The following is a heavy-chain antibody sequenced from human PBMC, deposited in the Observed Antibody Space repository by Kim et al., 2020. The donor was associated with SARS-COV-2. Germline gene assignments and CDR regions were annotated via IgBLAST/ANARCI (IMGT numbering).Heavy chain of an antibody. V-gene: IGHV3-48*03. CDR1: GFTFSSYE. CDR2: ISSSGSTI. J-gene: IGHJ4*01. Sequence: GGSLRLSCAASGFTFSSYEMNWVRQAPGKGLEWVSYISSSGSTIYYADSVKGRFTISRDNAKNSLYLQMNSLRAEDTAVYYCARVGGVIERVFDYWGQEPWSPSPQ. D-gene: IGHD3-10*01. CDR3: ARVGGVIERVFDY.